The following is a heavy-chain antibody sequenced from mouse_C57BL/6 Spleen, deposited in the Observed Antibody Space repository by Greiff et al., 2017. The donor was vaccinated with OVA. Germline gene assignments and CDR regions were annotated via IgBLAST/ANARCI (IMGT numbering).Heavy chain of an antibody. CDR3: ARPFYYGNSWFAY. CDR2: INPGSGGT. J-gene: IGHJ3*01. V-gene: IGHV1-54*01. CDR1: GYAFTNYL. Sequence: QVQLQQSGAELVRPGTLVKVSCKASGYAFTNYLIEWVKQRPGQGLEWIGVINPGSGGTNYNEKFKGKATLTADKSSSTAYMQLSSLTSEDSAVYFCARPFYYGNSWFAYWGQGTLVTVSA. D-gene: IGHD2-1*01.